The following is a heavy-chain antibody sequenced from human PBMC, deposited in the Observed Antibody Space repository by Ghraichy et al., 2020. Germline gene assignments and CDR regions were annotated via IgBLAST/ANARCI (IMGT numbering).Heavy chain of an antibody. CDR3: ARDLRPRSMDTNYYYYGMDV. Sequence: ASVKVSCKASGYTFTSYYMHWVRQAPGQGLEWMGIINPSGGSTSYAQKFQGRVTMTRDTSTSTVYMELSSLRSEDTAVYYCARDLRPRSMDTNYYYYGMDVWGQGTTVTVSS. D-gene: IGHD5-18*01. V-gene: IGHV1-46*01. CDR2: INPSGGST. CDR1: GYTFTSYY. J-gene: IGHJ6*02.